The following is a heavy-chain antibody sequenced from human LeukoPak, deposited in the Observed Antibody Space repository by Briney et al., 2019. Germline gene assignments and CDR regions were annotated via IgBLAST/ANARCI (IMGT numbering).Heavy chain of an antibody. CDR3: ARDGIAADYYYYYMDV. CDR1: GFTFSSYA. J-gene: IGHJ6*03. Sequence: GGSLRLSYAASGFTFSSYAMHWVRQAPGKGLEWVAVISYDGSNKYYADSVKGRFTISRDNSKNTLYLQMNSLRAEDTAVYYCARDGIAADYYYYYMDVWGKGTTVTVSS. CDR2: ISYDGSNK. D-gene: IGHD6-13*01. V-gene: IGHV3-30*01.